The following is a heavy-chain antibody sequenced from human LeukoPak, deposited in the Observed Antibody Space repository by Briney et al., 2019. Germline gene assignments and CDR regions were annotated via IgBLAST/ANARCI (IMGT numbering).Heavy chain of an antibody. Sequence: SETLSLTCTVSGNSISSGDNYWSWIRQPAGKGLEWIGRIYTSGSTNYNPSLKSRVTMSVDTSKNQFSLKLSSVTAADTAVYYCARGYYYGSGSYSYPPLYYYYMDVWGKGTTVTISS. D-gene: IGHD3-10*01. V-gene: IGHV4-61*02. CDR3: ARGYYYGSGSYSYPPLYYYYMDV. J-gene: IGHJ6*03. CDR1: GNSISSGDNY. CDR2: IYTSGST.